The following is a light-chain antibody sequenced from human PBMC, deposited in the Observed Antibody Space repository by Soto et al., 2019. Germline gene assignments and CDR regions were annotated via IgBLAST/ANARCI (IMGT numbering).Light chain of an antibody. V-gene: IGLV2-23*03. J-gene: IGLJ2*01. CDR3: SSFAGDITFRV. CDR1: SSDVASFDL. CDR2: EGN. Sequence: QSALTQPASVSGSPGQSITISCTGTSSDVASFDLVSWYQQHPGKAPKLMIYEGNKRPSGVSNRFSGSRSGNTASLTISGLQADDEADYYCSSFAGDITFRVFGGGTKLTVL.